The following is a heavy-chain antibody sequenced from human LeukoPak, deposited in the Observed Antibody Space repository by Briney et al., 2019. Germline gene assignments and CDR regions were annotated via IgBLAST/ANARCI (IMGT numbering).Heavy chain of an antibody. CDR1: GFTFSSYA. Sequence: PGRSLRLSCAASGFTFSSYAMHWVRQAPGKGLEWVGRIKSKTDGDTTDYAAPVKGRFTISRDDSKNTLYLQMNSLKTEDTAVYYCTTDLGRSRIAPRFYYWGQGTLVTVSS. D-gene: IGHD6-6*01. V-gene: IGHV3-15*01. J-gene: IGHJ4*02. CDR2: IKSKTDGDTT. CDR3: TTDLGRSRIAPRFYY.